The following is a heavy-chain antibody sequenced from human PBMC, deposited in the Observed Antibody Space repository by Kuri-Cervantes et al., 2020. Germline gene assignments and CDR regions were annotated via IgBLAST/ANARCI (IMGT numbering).Heavy chain of an antibody. J-gene: IGHJ4*02. CDR1: GGSFSGYY. Sequence: SETLSLTCAVYGGSFSGYYWSWIRQPPGKGLEGIGESNHSGSTNYNPSLKSRVTISVDTSKNQFSLKLSSVTAADTAVYYCANPTYYYNSWGQGTLVTVSS. V-gene: IGHV4-34*01. CDR3: ANPTYYYNS. D-gene: IGHD3-10*01. CDR2: SNHSGST.